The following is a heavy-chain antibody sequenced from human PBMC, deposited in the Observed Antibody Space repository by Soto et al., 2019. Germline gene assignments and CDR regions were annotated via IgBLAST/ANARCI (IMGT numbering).Heavy chain of an antibody. CDR3: ARDRSYYYDSRDYYYYYGMDV. Sequence: ASVKVSCKASGGTFSSYAISWVRQAPGQGLEWMGGIIPIFGTANYAQKFQGRVTITADESTSTAYMELSSLRSEDTAVYYCARDRSYYYDSRDYYYYYGMDVWGQGTTVTVSS. CDR2: IIPIFGTA. J-gene: IGHJ6*02. CDR1: GGTFSSYA. D-gene: IGHD3-22*01. V-gene: IGHV1-69*13.